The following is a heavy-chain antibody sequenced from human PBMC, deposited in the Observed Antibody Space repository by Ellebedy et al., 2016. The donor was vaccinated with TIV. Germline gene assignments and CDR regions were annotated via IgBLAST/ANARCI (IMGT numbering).Heavy chain of an antibody. CDR2: IYSGGST. D-gene: IGHD4-17*01. CDR1: GFTVSSNY. Sequence: PGGSLRLSCAASGFTVSSNYMSWVRQAPGKGLEWVSVIYSGGSTYYADSVKGRFTISRDNARSSLYLQMNNLRAEDTAVYYCAKFPSVTTPGVDIWGQGTLVTVSS. V-gene: IGHV3-53*01. J-gene: IGHJ4*02. CDR3: AKFPSVTTPGVDI.